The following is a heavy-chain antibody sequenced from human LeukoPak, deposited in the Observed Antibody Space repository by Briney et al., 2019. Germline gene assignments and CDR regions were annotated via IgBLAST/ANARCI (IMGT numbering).Heavy chain of an antibody. V-gene: IGHV3-23*01. D-gene: IGHD3-3*01. CDR3: AKDQTTYYDFWSGSDPYGMDV. CDR1: GFTFSSYA. J-gene: IGHJ6*02. Sequence: GGSLRLSCAASGFTFSSYAMSWVRQAPGKGLEWVSAISGSGGSTYYADSVKGRFTISRDNSKNTLYLQMNSPRAEDTAVYYCAKDQTTYYDFWSGSDPYGMDVWGQGTTVTVSS. CDR2: ISGSGGST.